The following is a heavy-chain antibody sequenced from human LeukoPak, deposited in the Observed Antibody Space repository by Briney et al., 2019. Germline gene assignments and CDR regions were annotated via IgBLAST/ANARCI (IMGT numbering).Heavy chain of an antibody. CDR3: ARGFYDSSGYSSPFDD. Sequence: SETLSLTCTVSGDSMSGNYWSWIRQPPGKGLEWIAYIHDSGTTNYNPSLKSRVTISIATSTNQFPLRLSSVTASDTAVYYCARGFYDSSGYSSPFDDWGQGTLATVSS. V-gene: IGHV4-59*12. J-gene: IGHJ4*02. CDR2: IHDSGTT. CDR1: GDSMSGNY. D-gene: IGHD3-22*01.